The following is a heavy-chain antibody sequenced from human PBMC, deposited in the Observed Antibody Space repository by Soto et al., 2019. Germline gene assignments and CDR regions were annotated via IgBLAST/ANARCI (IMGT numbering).Heavy chain of an antibody. CDR3: AGEGTTVVTPEGAFDI. J-gene: IGHJ3*02. V-gene: IGHV1-69*01. Sequence: QVQLVQSGAEVKKPGSSVKVSCKASGGTFSSYAISWVRQAPGQGLEWMGGIIPIFGTANYAQKFQGRVTITADESTSTAYMELSSLRSEDTAVYYCAGEGTTVVTPEGAFDIWGQGTMVTVSS. CDR2: IIPIFGTA. D-gene: IGHD4-17*01. CDR1: GGTFSSYA.